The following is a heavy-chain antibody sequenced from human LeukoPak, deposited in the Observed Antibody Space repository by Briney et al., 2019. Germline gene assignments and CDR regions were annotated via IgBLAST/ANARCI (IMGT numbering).Heavy chain of an antibody. Sequence: GGSLRLSCAASGFTFSSYAMHWVRHAPGKGLEWVAVISYDGSNKYYADSVKGRFTISRDNSKNTLYLQMNSLRAEDTAVYYCAKVPGGAFDIWGQGTMVTVSS. CDR2: ISYDGSNK. V-gene: IGHV3-30-3*01. J-gene: IGHJ3*02. CDR3: AKVPGGAFDI. CDR1: GFTFSSYA.